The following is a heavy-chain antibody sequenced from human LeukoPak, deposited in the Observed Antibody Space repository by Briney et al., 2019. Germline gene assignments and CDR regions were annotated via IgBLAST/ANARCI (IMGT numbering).Heavy chain of an antibody. CDR3: AGYYGSGTYSGYVDY. J-gene: IGHJ4*02. D-gene: IGHD3-10*01. Sequence: PSETLSLTCAVSGGSLNNYHWSWIRQPPGKGLEWIGCIYHSGSTNYNPSLNSRVTMSVDTSKNQFSLRLSSVTAADTAVYYCAGYYGSGTYSGYVDYWGQGTLVTV. CDR2: IYHSGST. CDR1: GGSLNNYH. V-gene: IGHV4-59*01.